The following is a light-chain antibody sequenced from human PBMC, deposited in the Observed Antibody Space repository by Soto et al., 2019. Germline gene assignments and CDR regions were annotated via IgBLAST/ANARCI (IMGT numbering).Light chain of an antibody. V-gene: IGKV3-11*01. CDR3: QVYHNSPR. CDR2: DAS. J-gene: IGKJ2*03. Sequence: EIVLTQSPATLSLSPGDRAVLSCRASQSVSRSLTWYQHKPGQAPRLLIYDASTRATGIPRRFSGSGSGTDFTLTISSLEPEDFAVYHCQVYHNSPRFGQGTKLEMK. CDR1: QSVSRS.